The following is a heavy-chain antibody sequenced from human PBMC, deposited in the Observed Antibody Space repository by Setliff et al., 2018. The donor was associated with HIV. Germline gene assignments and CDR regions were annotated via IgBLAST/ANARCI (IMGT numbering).Heavy chain of an antibody. D-gene: IGHD3-22*01. J-gene: IGHJ4*02. Sequence: SETLSLTCDVSGGPISSFNWWSWVRQSPGKGLEWIGEIYHSGSTHYNPSLQSRVTISVDKSKSQFSLKLNSVTAADTAVYYCGGNGYYSIDYWGQGTLVTV. CDR3: GGNGYYSIDY. CDR2: IYHSGST. CDR1: GGPISSFNW. V-gene: IGHV4-4*02.